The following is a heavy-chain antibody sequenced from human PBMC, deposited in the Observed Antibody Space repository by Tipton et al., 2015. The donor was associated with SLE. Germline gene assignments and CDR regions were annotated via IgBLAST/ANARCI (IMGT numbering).Heavy chain of an antibody. CDR2: IYYSGST. J-gene: IGHJ2*01. CDR1: GGSFSGYY. CDR3: ARGSALYWYFDL. V-gene: IGHV4-59*01. Sequence: TLSLTCAVYGGSFSGYYWNWIRQPPGKGLEWIGYIYYSGSTNYNPSLKSRVTISVDTSKIQFSLKLSSVTAADTAVYYCARGSALYWYFDLWGRGTLVTASS.